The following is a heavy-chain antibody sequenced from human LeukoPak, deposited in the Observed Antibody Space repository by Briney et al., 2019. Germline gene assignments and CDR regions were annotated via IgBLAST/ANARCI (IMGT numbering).Heavy chain of an antibody. CDR2: ISAYNGNT. D-gene: IGHD5-18*01. V-gene: IGHV1-18*04. J-gene: IGHJ6*04. CDR1: GYTFTSYG. CDR3: ARGGDVDTAMGAYYYYGMDV. Sequence: ASVKVSCKASGYTFTSYGISWVRQAPGQGLEWMGWISAYNGNTNYAQKLQGRVTMTTDTSTSTAYMELRSLRSDDTAVYYCARGGDVDTAMGAYYYYGMDVWGKGTTVTVSS.